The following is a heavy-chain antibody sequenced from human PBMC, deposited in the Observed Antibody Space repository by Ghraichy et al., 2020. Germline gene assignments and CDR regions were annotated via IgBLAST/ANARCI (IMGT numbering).Heavy chain of an antibody. CDR1: GFSLSTHGVC. D-gene: IGHD1-26*01. V-gene: IGHV2-70*17. J-gene: IGHJ4*02. CDR3: ARTSYSGRQYIPDY. Sequence: SGPTLVKPPQTLTLTCTFSGFSLSTHGVCVSWIRQPPGKALEWLARIDWNDDKIYSTSLKTRLTISKDTSKNQVVLTMTNMDPVDTATYYCARTSYSGRQYIPDYWGQGTLVTVSS. CDR2: IDWNDDK.